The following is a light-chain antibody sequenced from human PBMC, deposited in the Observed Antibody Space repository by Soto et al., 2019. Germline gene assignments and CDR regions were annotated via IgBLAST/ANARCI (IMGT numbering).Light chain of an antibody. CDR2: AAS. J-gene: IGKJ1*01. CDR3: QQSYSTLWT. V-gene: IGKV1-39*01. CDR1: QTISTF. Sequence: DIQMTQSPSSLSASVGDRVTITCRASQTISTFLHWYQQKPGKAPKLLIYAASGLQSGVPSRFSGSGSGTDFTLTISSLQPEDFAIYYCQQSYSTLWTFGQGTKVEIK.